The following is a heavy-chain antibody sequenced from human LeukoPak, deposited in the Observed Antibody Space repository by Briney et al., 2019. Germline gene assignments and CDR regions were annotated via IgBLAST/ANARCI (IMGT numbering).Heavy chain of an antibody. CDR1: GGSISSYY. Sequence: SETLSLTCTVSGGSISSYYWSWIRQPPGKGLEWVGYIYHSGSTYYNPSLKSRVTISVDRSKNQFSLKLSSVTAADTAVYYCAGVSILTSFDYWGQGTLVTVSS. J-gene: IGHJ4*02. V-gene: IGHV4-59*04. D-gene: IGHD2-8*01. CDR2: IYHSGST. CDR3: AGVSILTSFDY.